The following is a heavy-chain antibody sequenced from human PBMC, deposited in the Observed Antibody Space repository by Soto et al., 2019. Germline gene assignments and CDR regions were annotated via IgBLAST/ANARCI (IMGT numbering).Heavy chain of an antibody. J-gene: IGHJ4*02. Sequence: ASVKVSCKASGYTFSGYYMHWVRQAPGQGLEWMGWINSDSGDTRYAQKFQGRVTMTRDTSISTAYMEMSRLRSDDTAVYYCARTKEVDYWGQGTLVTVSS. CDR1: GYTFSGYY. D-gene: IGHD2-8*01. V-gene: IGHV1-2*02. CDR3: ARTKEVDY. CDR2: INSDSGDT.